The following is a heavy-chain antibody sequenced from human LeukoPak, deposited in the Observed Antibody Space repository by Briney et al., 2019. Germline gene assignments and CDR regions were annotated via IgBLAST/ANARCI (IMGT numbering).Heavy chain of an antibody. CDR1: GYFFTSYW. V-gene: IGHV5-51*01. CDR2: IYPGDSDT. J-gene: IGHJ5*02. Sequence: GESLKISCKGSGYFFTSYWIVWVRQMPGQGLEWMGSIYPGDSDTRYSPSFQGQVAISADRSITTAYLHWSSLKASDTAMYYCARSAYCITTSCLGAPDWFDPWGQGTLVTVSS. CDR3: ARSAYCITTSCLGAPDWFDP. D-gene: IGHD2-2*01.